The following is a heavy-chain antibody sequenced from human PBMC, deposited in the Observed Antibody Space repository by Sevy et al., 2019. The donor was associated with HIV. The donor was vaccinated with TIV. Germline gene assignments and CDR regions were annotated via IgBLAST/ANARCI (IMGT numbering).Heavy chain of an antibody. CDR3: VREDINAHRTLLSFDI. Sequence: ASVKVSCKTTGYIFSDYNMHWVRQAPGQGLEWMALINPNSGVTIYAHNFRGRVSVTRDTSMSTAYMELSGLTSEDTAVYYCVREDINAHRTLLSFDIWGQGTMVTVSS. CDR1: GYIFSDYN. D-gene: IGHD3-3*01. J-gene: IGHJ3*02. CDR2: INPNSGVT. V-gene: IGHV1-2*06.